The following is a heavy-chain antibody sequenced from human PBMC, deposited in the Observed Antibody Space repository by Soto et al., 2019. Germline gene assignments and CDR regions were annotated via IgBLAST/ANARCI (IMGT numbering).Heavy chain of an antibody. D-gene: IGHD3-22*01. CDR3: AKDMIAHVYYGMDV. V-gene: IGHV3-23*01. CDR2: ISGSGGST. J-gene: IGHJ6*02. CDR1: GFTFSSYA. Sequence: GGSLRLSCAASGFTFSSYAMSWVRQAPGKGLEWVSAISGSGGSTYYADSVKGRFTISRDNSKNTLYLQMNSLRAEDTAVYYCAKDMIAHVYYGMDVWGQGTTVTVS.